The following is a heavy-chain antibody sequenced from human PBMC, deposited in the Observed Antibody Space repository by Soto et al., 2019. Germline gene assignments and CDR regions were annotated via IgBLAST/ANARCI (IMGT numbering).Heavy chain of an antibody. D-gene: IGHD2-2*01. J-gene: IGHJ4*02. CDR3: AREYCSSTSCYYFDY. Sequence: QVQLVQSGAEVKKPGASVKVSCKASGYTFTGYYMHWVRQAPGQGLEWMGWINPNSGGTNYAQRFQGWVTMTRDTSISTAYMELSRLRSDDTAVYYCAREYCSSTSCYYFDYWGQGTLVTVSS. CDR1: GYTFTGYY. CDR2: INPNSGGT. V-gene: IGHV1-2*04.